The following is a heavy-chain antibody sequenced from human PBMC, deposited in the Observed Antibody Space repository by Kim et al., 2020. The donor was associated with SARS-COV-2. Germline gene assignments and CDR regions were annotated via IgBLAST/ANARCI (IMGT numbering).Heavy chain of an antibody. CDR1: GYTFTGYY. CDR3: ATTSDIVVVVAARSGAFDI. Sequence: ASVKVSCKASGYTFTGYYMHWVRQAPGQGLEWMGRINPNSGGTNYAQKFQGRVTMTRDTSISTAYMELSRLRSDDTAVYYCATTSDIVVVVAARSGAFDIWGQGTMVTVSS. J-gene: IGHJ3*02. D-gene: IGHD2-15*01. V-gene: IGHV1-2*06. CDR2: INPNSGGT.